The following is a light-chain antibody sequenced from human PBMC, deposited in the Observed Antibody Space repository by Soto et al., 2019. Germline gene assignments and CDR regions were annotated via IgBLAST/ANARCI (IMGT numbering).Light chain of an antibody. V-gene: IGKV2-28*01. CDR1: QSLLHTSGDNY. Sequence: IVMTQSPLSLSVTPGEPAPIPCTSSQSLLHTSGDNYLDWYLQRPGQSPQLLIYLGSKRAPGGSDRISDSGSGTHFILRISRVEAEDVGIYYCVQAEHISRTFGLGTKVAI. CDR2: LGS. CDR3: VQAEHISRT. J-gene: IGKJ1*01.